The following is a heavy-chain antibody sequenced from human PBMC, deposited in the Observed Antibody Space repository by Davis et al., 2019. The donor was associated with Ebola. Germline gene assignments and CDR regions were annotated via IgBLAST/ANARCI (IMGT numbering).Heavy chain of an antibody. CDR3: ARVRLGIAVAGGFDY. Sequence: SVKVSCKASGGTFSSYAISWVRQAPGQGLEWMGVIIPIFGTANYAQKFQGRVTITADKSTSTAYMELSSLRSEDTAVYYCARVRLGIAVAGGFDYWGQGTLVTVSS. D-gene: IGHD6-19*01. V-gene: IGHV1-69*06. J-gene: IGHJ4*02. CDR2: IIPIFGTA. CDR1: GGTFSSYA.